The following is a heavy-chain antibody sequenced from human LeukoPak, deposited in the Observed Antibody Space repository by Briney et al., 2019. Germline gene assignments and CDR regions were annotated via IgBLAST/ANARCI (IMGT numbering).Heavy chain of an antibody. D-gene: IGHD6-19*01. CDR3: AREVAGPGAFDY. CDR1: GFTFSSNG. Sequence: AGGSLRLSCAASGFTFSSNGMHWVRQAPGKGLEWVAVIWYDGSNKYYADSVKGRFTISRDNSKNTLYLQMNSLRAEDTAVYYCAREVAGPGAFDYWGQGTLVTVSS. J-gene: IGHJ4*02. CDR2: IWYDGSNK. V-gene: IGHV3-33*01.